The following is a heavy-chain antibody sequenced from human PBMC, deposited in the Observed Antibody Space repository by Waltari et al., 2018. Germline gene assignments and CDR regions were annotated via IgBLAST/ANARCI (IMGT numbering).Heavy chain of an antibody. J-gene: IGHJ3*02. CDR3: ARVDTIFGVVPHADAFDI. CDR1: GASINSGDYY. V-gene: IGHV4-30-4*08. CDR2: ISYSGTT. Sequence: QVHLQESGPGLAKPSQTLSLTCSVSGASINSGDYYWRWLRQPPGKGLEWIGYISYSGTTYYTPSLKSRVSISLDTAKNDFSLEVRSVTAADTAMYYCARVDTIFGVVPHADAFDIWGQGTMVTVAS. D-gene: IGHD3-3*01.